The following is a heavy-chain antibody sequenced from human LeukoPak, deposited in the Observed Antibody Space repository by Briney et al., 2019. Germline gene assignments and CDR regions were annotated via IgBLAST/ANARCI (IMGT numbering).Heavy chain of an antibody. CDR3: ASEGGATGHPTLDY. Sequence: PSETLSLTCTVSGGSISSYYWSWIRQPAGKGLEWIGRIYTSGSTNYNPSLTSRVTMSVDTSKNQFSLKLSSVTAADTAVYYCASEGGATGHPTLDYWGQGTLVTVSS. D-gene: IGHD1-26*01. CDR2: IYTSGST. J-gene: IGHJ4*02. CDR1: GGSISSYY. V-gene: IGHV4-4*07.